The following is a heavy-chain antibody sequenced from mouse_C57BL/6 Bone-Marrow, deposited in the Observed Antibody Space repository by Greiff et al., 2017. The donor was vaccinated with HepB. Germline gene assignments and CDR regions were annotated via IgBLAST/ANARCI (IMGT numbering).Heavy chain of an antibody. V-gene: IGHV5-4*01. J-gene: IGHJ3*01. CDR1: GFTFSSYA. D-gene: IGHD4-1*01. CDR2: ISDGGSYT. Sequence: EVQLVESGGGLVKPGGSLKLSCAASGFTFSSYAMSWVRQTPEKRLEWVATISDGGSYTYYPDNVKGRFTISRDNATNNLYLQMSHLKSEDTAMYYCARPLTGTAWFAYWGQGTLVTVSA. CDR3: ARPLTGTAWFAY.